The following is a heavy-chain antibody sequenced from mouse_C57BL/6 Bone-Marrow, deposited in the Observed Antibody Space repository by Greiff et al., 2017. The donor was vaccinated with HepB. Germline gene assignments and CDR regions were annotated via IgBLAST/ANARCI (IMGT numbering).Heavy chain of an antibody. Sequence: EVQRVESGGGLVKPGGSLKLSCAASGFTFSSYAMSWVRQTPEKRLEWVATISDGGSYTYYPDNVKGRFTISRDNAKNNLYLQMGHLKSEDTAMYYCARDPPYYYGSSSYYFDYWGQGTTLTVSS. V-gene: IGHV5-4*01. CDR1: GFTFSSYA. D-gene: IGHD1-1*01. CDR2: ISDGGSYT. CDR3: ARDPPYYYGSSSYYFDY. J-gene: IGHJ2*01.